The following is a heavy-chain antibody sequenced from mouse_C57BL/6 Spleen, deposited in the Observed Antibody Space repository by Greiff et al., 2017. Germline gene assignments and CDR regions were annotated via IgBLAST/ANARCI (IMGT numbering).Heavy chain of an antibody. J-gene: IGHJ3*01. D-gene: IGHD2-4*01. CDR3: ADDYDYDEAWFAY. Sequence: QVQLQQSGAELARPGASVKLSCKASGYTFTSYGISWVKQRTGQGLEWIGEISPRSGNTYYNEKFNGKATLTADKSSSTAYMELRSLTSEDSAVYFCADDYDYDEAWFAYWGQGTLVTVSA. CDR1: GYTFTSYG. CDR2: ISPRSGNT. V-gene: IGHV1-81*01.